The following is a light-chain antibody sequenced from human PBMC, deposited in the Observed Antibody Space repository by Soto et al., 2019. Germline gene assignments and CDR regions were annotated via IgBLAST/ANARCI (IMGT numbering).Light chain of an antibody. J-gene: IGKJ1*01. Sequence: EIVLTQSPGTLSLSPGERAPPSSRASQSVSSSYLAWYPQKPGQAPRLLIYGASSRATGIPDRFSGSGSGTDFTLTISRLEPEDFAVYYCQQYGSSPRTFGQGTKVEIK. V-gene: IGKV3-20*01. CDR3: QQYGSSPRT. CDR2: GAS. CDR1: QSVSSSY.